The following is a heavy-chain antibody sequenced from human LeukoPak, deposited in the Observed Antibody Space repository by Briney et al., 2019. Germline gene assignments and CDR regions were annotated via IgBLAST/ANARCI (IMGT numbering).Heavy chain of an antibody. CDR1: GGSISSYY. D-gene: IGHD6-19*01. V-gene: IGHV4-59*01. CDR2: IYYSGST. CDR3: ARDQGSGLAFDY. J-gene: IGHJ4*02. Sequence: PSETLSLTCAVYGGSISSYYWSWIRQPPGKGLEWIGYIYYSGSTNYNPSLKSRVTISVDTSKNQFSLKLSSVTAADTAVYYCARDQGSGLAFDYWGQGTLVTVSS.